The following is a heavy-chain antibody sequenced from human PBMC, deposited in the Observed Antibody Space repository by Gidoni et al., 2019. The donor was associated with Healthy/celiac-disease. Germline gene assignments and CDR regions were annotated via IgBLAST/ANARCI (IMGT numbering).Heavy chain of an antibody. CDR1: GGTFSSYA. CDR2: IIPILGIA. D-gene: IGHD3-22*01. V-gene: IGHV1-69*04. J-gene: IGHJ6*02. Sequence: QVQLVQSGAEVKKPGSSVKVSCKASGGTFSSYAIRWVRQAPGQGLEWMGRIIPILGIAKYAQKFQGRVTITADKSTSTAYMELSSLRSEDTAVYYCARPNYDSSGYYFPDYSPYYYYGMDVWGQGTTVTVSS. CDR3: ARPNYDSSGYYFPDYSPYYYYGMDV.